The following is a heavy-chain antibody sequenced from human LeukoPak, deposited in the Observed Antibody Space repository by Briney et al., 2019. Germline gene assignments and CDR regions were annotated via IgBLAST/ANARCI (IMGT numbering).Heavy chain of an antibody. CDR1: GFTFSSYA. J-gene: IGHJ4*02. Sequence: GGSLRLSCAASGFTFSSYAMGWVRQAPGKGLEWVSAISGSGGSTYYADSVKGRFTISRDNSKNTLYLQMNSLRAEDTAVYYCAKGISSTSCFDYWGQGTLVTVSS. D-gene: IGHD2-2*01. CDR2: ISGSGGST. CDR3: AKGISSTSCFDY. V-gene: IGHV3-23*01.